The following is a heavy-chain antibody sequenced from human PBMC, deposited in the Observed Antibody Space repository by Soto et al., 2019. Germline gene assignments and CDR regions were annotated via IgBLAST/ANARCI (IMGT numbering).Heavy chain of an antibody. D-gene: IGHD2-8*01. J-gene: IGHJ4*02. CDR3: ARVGGGYCTNGVCYRWGYFDY. V-gene: IGHV4-31*03. CDR1: GGSISSGGYY. Sequence: SETLSLTCTVSGGSISSGGYYWSWIRQHPGKGLEWIGFIYYSGSTFYNPSLKSRVTISVDTSKNQFSLKLSSVTAADTAVYYCARVGGGYCTNGVCYRWGYFDYWGKGTLVTVSS. CDR2: IYYSGST.